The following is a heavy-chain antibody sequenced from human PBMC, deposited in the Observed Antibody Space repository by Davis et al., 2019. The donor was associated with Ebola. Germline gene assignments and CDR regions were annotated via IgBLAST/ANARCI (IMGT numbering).Heavy chain of an antibody. D-gene: IGHD1-1*01. Sequence: GESLKISCAASGFTFSSYAMSWVRQAPGKGLEWVSSISSDSDYIYYADSAKGRFTISSDNSKNTLYLQMNSLRAEDTAVYYCARGTGLRYWGQGTLVTVSS. J-gene: IGHJ4*02. CDR2: ISSDSDYI. CDR3: ARGTGLRY. CDR1: GFTFSSYA. V-gene: IGHV3-21*01.